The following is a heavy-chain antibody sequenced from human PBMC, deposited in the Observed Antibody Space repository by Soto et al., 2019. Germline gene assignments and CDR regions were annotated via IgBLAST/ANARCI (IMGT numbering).Heavy chain of an antibody. J-gene: IGHJ4*02. CDR3: ARRDSGGFYRFFDS. Sequence: SVKVSCKASGGSLSTNPISWVRQAPGQGLEWMGGTGSGTGPGNHAQKFQGRLTVTADKSTSTVYMELTNLSSEDTAVYYCARRDSGGFYRFFDSWGQGTLVTAPQ. CDR1: GGSLSTNP. V-gene: IGHV1-69*06. D-gene: IGHD2-15*01. CDR2: TGSGTGPG.